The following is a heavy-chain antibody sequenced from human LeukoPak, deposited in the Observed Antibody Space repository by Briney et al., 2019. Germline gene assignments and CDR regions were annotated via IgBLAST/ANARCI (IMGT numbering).Heavy chain of an antibody. CDR3: AKGSSIAARLFSDY. Sequence: PGGSLRLSCAASGFTFRTYGMYWVRQAPGKGLEWVAVISYDGSNKYYADSVKGRFTISRDNSKNTLYLQMNSLRAEDTAVYYCAKGSSIAARLFSDYWGQGTLVTVSS. V-gene: IGHV3-30*18. CDR2: ISYDGSNK. CDR1: GFTFRTYG. D-gene: IGHD6-6*01. J-gene: IGHJ4*02.